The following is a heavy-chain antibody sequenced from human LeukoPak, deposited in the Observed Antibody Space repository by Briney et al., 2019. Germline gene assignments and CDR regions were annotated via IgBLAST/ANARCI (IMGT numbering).Heavy chain of an antibody. CDR3: ARLTMVRGPPAYNDY. V-gene: IGHV4-34*01. CDR1: GASFSGYY. CDR2: INHSGST. J-gene: IGHJ4*02. Sequence: SETLSLTCTVSGASFSGYYWSWIRQPPGKGLEWIGEINHSGSTNYNPSLKSRVTISVDTSKNQFSLKLSSVTAADTAVYYCARLTMVRGPPAYNDYWGQGTLVTASS. D-gene: IGHD3-10*01.